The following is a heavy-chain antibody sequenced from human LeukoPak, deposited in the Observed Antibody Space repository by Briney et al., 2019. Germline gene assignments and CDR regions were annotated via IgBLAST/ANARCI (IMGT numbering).Heavy chain of an antibody. D-gene: IGHD6-19*01. J-gene: IGHJ4*02. CDR3: ARGREVAVAGLLFDY. Sequence: ASETLSLTCTVSGGSISSYYWSWIRQPPGKGLEWIGYIYYSGSTNYNPSLKSRVTISVDTSKNQFSLKLSSVTAADTAVYYCARGREVAVAGLLFDYWGQGTLVTVSS. CDR1: GGSISSYY. CDR2: IYYSGST. V-gene: IGHV4-59*01.